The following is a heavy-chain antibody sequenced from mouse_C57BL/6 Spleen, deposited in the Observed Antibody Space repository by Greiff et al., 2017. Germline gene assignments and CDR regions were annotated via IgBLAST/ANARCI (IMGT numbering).Heavy chain of an antibody. J-gene: IGHJ2*01. V-gene: IGHV1-19*01. CDR2: INPYNGGT. CDR3: ASGKGSGSFDY. Sequence: VQLKESGPVLVKPGASVKMSCKASGYTFTDYYMNWVKQSHGKSLEWIGVINPYNGGTSYNQKFKGKATLTVDKSSSTAYMELNSLTSEDSAVYYCASGKGSGSFDYWGQGTTLTVSS. D-gene: IGHD3-2*02. CDR1: GYTFTDYY.